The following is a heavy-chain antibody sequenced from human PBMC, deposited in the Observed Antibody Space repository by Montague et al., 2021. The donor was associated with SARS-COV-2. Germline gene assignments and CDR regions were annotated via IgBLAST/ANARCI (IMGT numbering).Heavy chain of an antibody. D-gene: IGHD3-10*01. CDR2: IKRKGDST. CDR1: GFTFGDYG. J-gene: IGHJ4*02. Sequence: SLRLSCAASGFTFGDYGMSWVRQAPGKGLEWVSEIKRKGDSTGYGDSVKGRFTISRDNAKNSLYLQMNSLRVEDTAVYHCSRGGGMIRGVVDFWGQGILVSVSS. CDR3: SRGGGMIRGVVDF. V-gene: IGHV3-20*01.